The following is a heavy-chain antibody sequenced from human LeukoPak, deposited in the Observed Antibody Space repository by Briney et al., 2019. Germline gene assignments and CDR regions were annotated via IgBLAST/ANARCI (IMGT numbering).Heavy chain of an antibody. CDR2: ISNSGGST. D-gene: IGHD4-17*01. J-gene: IGHJ4*02. CDR1: GFTFSSYA. Sequence: PGGSLRLSCAASGFTFSSYAMSWVRQAPGKGLEWVSTISNSGGSTYYADSAKGRFTISRDNSKNTLYLQMNSLRAEDTAIYYCAKAGPRKDYEVDYWGQGTLVTVSS. V-gene: IGHV3-23*01. CDR3: AKAGPRKDYEVDY.